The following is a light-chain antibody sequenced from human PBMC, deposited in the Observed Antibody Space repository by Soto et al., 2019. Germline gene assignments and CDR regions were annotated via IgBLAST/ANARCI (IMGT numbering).Light chain of an antibody. CDR2: DAS. CDR1: QSISSH. CDR3: QQYHYLWT. V-gene: IGKV3-15*01. Sequence: EIVMTQSPATLSVSPGETVTLSCRASQSISSHLAWYQQRPGQGPRLLIHDASARATAIPARFSASGSVTEFTLTISSMQYEDFAVYYCQQYHYLWTFGQGTKVEIK. J-gene: IGKJ1*01.